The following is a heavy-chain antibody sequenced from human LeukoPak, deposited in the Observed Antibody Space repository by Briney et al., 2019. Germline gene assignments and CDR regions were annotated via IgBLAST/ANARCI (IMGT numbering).Heavy chain of an antibody. CDR3: ARDGAARPDY. CDR2: ISSNSKSI. V-gene: IGHV3-48*01. Sequence: PGGSLRLSCTASGFNFHNYGMDWVRQAPGRGLEWVSYISSNSKSIDYADSVKGRFTISRDNAKNSLFLQMNSLRADDTAVYYCARDGAARPDYWGQGTLVTVSS. CDR1: GFNFHNYG. J-gene: IGHJ4*02. D-gene: IGHD6-6*01.